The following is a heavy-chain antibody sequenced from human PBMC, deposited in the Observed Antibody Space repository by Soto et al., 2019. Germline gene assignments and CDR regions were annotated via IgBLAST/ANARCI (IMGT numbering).Heavy chain of an antibody. Sequence: PSETLSLTCTVSGGSISSYYWSWIRQPPGKGLEWIGYIYYSGSTNYNPSLKSRVTISVDTSKNQFSLKLTSVTAADTAVYYCARAGRYCSGGSCYGSGRFDPWGQGTLVTVS. V-gene: IGHV4-59*08. J-gene: IGHJ5*02. D-gene: IGHD2-15*01. CDR2: IYYSGST. CDR3: ARAGRYCSGGSCYGSGRFDP. CDR1: GGSISSYY.